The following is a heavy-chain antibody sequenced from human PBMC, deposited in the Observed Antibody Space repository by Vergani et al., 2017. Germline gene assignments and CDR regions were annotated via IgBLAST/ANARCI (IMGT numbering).Heavy chain of an antibody. V-gene: IGHV5-51*01. Sequence: EVELVQSGPEMRKPGESLKISCKGSEYSFGNYWIGWVRQMPGKGLEWMGINYPADSDTRYSPSFQGQVTISADKSISTAFLQWDRLKASDTALYYCARHTTYTDSWGQGTLVTVSS. CDR3: ARHTTYTDS. J-gene: IGHJ4*02. CDR2: NYPADSDT. CDR1: EYSFGNYW. D-gene: IGHD1-1*01.